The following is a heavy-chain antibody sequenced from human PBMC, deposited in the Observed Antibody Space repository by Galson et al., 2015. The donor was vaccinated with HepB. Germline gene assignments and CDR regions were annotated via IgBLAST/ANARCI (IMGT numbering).Heavy chain of an antibody. CDR2: ISYDGSNK. D-gene: IGHD2-15*01. J-gene: IGHJ4*02. Sequence: SLRLSCAGFGFTFSDYAIHWDRQAPGKGLEWVAVISYDGSNKYYGDFVQGRFTISRDNFKNTVYLQMNSLRPEDTARYYCAREERLGYCSGGGNCYSAFDLWYWGQGTLVTVSS. CDR3: AREERLGYCSGGGNCYSAFDLWY. V-gene: IGHV3-30*04. CDR1: GFTFSDYA.